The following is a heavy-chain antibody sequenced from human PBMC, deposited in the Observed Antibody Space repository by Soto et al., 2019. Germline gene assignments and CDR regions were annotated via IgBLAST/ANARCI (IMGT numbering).Heavy chain of an antibody. J-gene: IGHJ4*02. D-gene: IGHD1-26*01. CDR2: INHSGSA. CDR3: ARGLISGSHYSGGWYYFDS. Sequence: TSETLSLTCDVYGGSFSGYIWTWIRQTPGKGLQWIGQINHSGSANYNPYLRSRITISVHTSNSQYSLKLSSVTAADTVVYYCARGLISGSHYSGGWYYFDSWGQGTQVT. CDR1: GGSFSGYI. V-gene: IGHV4-34*01.